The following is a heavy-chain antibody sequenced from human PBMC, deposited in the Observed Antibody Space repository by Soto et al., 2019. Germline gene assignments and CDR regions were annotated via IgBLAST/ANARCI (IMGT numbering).Heavy chain of an antibody. J-gene: IGHJ4*02. V-gene: IGHV4-34*01. Sequence: PSETLSLTCAVYGGSFSGYYWSWIRQPPGKGLEWIGEINHSGSTNYNPSLKSRVTISVDTSKNQFSLKLSSVTAADTAVYYCARGGFLWFGELTLDYWGQGTLVTVSS. CDR1: GGSFSGYY. CDR2: INHSGST. D-gene: IGHD3-10*01. CDR3: ARGGFLWFGELTLDY.